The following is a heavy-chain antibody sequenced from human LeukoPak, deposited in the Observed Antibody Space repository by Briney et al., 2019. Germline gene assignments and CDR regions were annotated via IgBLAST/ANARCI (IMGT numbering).Heavy chain of an antibody. Sequence: ASVKVSCKASGYTFTGYYMHWVRQAPGQGLEWMGWVNPNSGGTNFAQKFQGRVTMTRDTSTSTVYMELSSLRSEDTAVYYCARSKRADGSGYYSFDYWGQGTLVTVSS. CDR1: GYTFTGYY. J-gene: IGHJ4*02. V-gene: IGHV1-2*02. D-gene: IGHD3-22*01. CDR3: ARSKRADGSGYYSFDY. CDR2: VNPNSGGT.